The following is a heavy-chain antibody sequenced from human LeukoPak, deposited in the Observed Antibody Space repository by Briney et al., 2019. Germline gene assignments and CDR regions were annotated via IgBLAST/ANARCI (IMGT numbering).Heavy chain of an antibody. CDR1: GGSISSGSYY. J-gene: IGHJ5*02. CDR3: ARGGVGATTYAWFDP. Sequence: SQTLSLTCTVSGGSISSGSYYWSWIRQPAGKGLEWIGRIYTSGSTNYNPSLKSRVTISVDTSKNQFSLKLSSVTAADTAVYYCARGGVGATTYAWFDPWGQGTLVTVSS. CDR2: IYTSGST. D-gene: IGHD1-26*01. V-gene: IGHV4-61*02.